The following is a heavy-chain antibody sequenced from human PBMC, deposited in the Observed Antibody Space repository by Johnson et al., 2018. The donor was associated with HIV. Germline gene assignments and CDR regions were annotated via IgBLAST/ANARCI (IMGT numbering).Heavy chain of an antibody. CDR2: IYSGGSI. D-gene: IGHD1-26*01. Sequence: VQLVESGGGLVLPGGSLRLSCAVSGFTVSSNYMSWVRQAPGKGLEWVSVIYSGGSIYYADSVKGRFSISRDNSKNTLYLQMNSLRVEDTAVYYCSREGGWEVRPGAFDIWGQGTMVTVSS. CDR3: SREGGWEVRPGAFDI. V-gene: IGHV3-66*01. J-gene: IGHJ3*02. CDR1: GFTVSSNY.